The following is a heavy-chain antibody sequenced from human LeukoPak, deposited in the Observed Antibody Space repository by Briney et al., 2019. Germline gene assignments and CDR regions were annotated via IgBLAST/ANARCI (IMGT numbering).Heavy chain of an antibody. V-gene: IGHV1-18*01. CDR2: ISGYNGNT. CDR3: ARDLLADYSDSSGYLNYFDY. CDR1: GCTFTTYG. J-gene: IGHJ4*02. Sequence: ASVKVSCKASGCTFTTYGVSWVRQAPGQGLEWMGWISGYNGNTNYAQKFQGRVTMTTDTSTITAYMELRSLRSDDTAVYYCARDLLADYSDSSGYLNYFDYWGQGTLVTVSS. D-gene: IGHD3-22*01.